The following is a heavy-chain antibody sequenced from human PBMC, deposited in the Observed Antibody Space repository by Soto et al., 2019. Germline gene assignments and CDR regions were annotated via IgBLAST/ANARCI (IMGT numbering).Heavy chain of an antibody. Sequence: SETLSLTCTVSGGSISSYYWSWIRQPPGKGLEWIGYIYYSGSTNYNPSLKSRVTISVDTSKNQFSLKLSSVTAADTAVYYCARGEHSSGWYREEVNWFDPWGQGTLVTVSS. J-gene: IGHJ5*02. CDR1: GGSISSYY. CDR3: ARGEHSSGWYREEVNWFDP. D-gene: IGHD6-19*01. V-gene: IGHV4-59*01. CDR2: IYYSGST.